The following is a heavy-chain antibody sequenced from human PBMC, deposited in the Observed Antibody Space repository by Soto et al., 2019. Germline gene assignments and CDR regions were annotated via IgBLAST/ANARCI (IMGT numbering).Heavy chain of an antibody. D-gene: IGHD2-2*01. CDR3: ARPVRVIVVVPVAGLLDY. Sequence: QVQLQQWGAGLLKPSETLSLTCAVYGGSFSGYYWSWIRHPPGKGLEWIGEINHSGSTNYNPSLKSRVTISVDTSKNQFSLKLSSVTAADTAVYYCARPVRVIVVVPVAGLLDYWGQGTLVTVSS. CDR2: INHSGST. J-gene: IGHJ4*02. V-gene: IGHV4-34*01. CDR1: GGSFSGYY.